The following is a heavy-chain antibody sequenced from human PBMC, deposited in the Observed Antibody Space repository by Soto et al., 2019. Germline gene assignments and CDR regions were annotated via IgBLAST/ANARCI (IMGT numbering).Heavy chain of an antibody. D-gene: IGHD1-26*01. CDR2: INPSGGST. V-gene: IGHV1-46*01. CDR1: GYTFTSYY. Sequence: ASVKVSCKASGYTFTSYYMHWVRQAPGQGLEWMGIINPSGGSTSYAQKFQGRVTMTRETSTSTVYMELSSLRSEDTAVYYCASNSGSYFVGDAFDIWGQGTMVTVSS. J-gene: IGHJ3*02. CDR3: ASNSGSYFVGDAFDI.